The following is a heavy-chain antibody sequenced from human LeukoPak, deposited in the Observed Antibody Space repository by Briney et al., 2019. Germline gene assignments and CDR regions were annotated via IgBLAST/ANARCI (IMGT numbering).Heavy chain of an antibody. D-gene: IGHD3-10*01. Sequence: GGSLRLSCAASGFTFRTYAMSWVSQAPGKGLEWVSAISGSGGSTYYTDSVKGRFTISRDNSKNTLYLQMNSLRVEDTAVYYCAKSRLYGSGSSSSDYWGQGTLVTVSS. J-gene: IGHJ4*02. V-gene: IGHV3-23*01. CDR1: GFTFRTYA. CDR2: ISGSGGST. CDR3: AKSRLYGSGSSSSDY.